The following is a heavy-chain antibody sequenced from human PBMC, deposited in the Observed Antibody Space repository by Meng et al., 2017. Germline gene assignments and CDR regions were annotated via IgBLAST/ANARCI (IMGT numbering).Heavy chain of an antibody. CDR3: AGDYYGSGSYPSYGQY. Sequence: SVKVSCKASGGTFSSYAISWVRQAPGQGLEWMGGIIPIFGTANYAQKFQGRVTITTDESTSTAYMELSSLRSEDTAVYYCAGDYYGSGSYPSYGQYWGQGKLVTVSS. J-gene: IGHJ4*02. CDR2: IIPIFGTA. V-gene: IGHV1-69*05. D-gene: IGHD3-10*01. CDR1: GGTFSSYA.